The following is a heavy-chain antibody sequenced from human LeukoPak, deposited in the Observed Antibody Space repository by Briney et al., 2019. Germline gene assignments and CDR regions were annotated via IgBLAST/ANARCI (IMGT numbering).Heavy chain of an antibody. V-gene: IGHV4-59*08. D-gene: IGHD6-19*01. CDR3: ARPVGYSSGWYAFDI. CDR2: IYYSGST. J-gene: IGHJ3*02. Sequence: SETLSLTCTVSGGSISIYYWSWIRQPPGKGLEWIGYIYYSGSTNYNPSLKSRVTISVDTSKNQFSLKLSSVTAADTAVYYCARPVGYSSGWYAFDIWGQGTMVTVSS. CDR1: GGSISIYY.